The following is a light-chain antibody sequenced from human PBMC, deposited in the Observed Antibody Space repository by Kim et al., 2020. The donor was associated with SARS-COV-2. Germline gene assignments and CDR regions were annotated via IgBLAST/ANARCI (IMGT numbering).Light chain of an antibody. CDR3: QVWDTDTHDYV. V-gene: IGLV3-21*01. CDR2: YDS. CDR1: NIGGHS. Sequence: APGQTARITCGGNNIGGHSVHWYQQKPGQAPVLVIYYDSDRPSGIPERFSGSKAATTATLTISRVEAGDEADYYCQVWDTDTHDYVFGTGTKVTVL. J-gene: IGLJ1*01.